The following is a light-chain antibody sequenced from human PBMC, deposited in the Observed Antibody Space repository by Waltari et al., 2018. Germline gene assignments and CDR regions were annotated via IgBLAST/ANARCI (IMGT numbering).Light chain of an antibody. CDR2: DAS. Sequence: EILMTQSPATLSVSPGERATLSCRASQSVSSTLAWYQQKPGQAPRPLIYDASTRATGIPARFSASGSGTEFTLTISSLQSEDFAVYYCQQYSNWYTFGQGTKLEIK. J-gene: IGKJ2*01. CDR1: QSVSST. V-gene: IGKV3-15*01. CDR3: QQYSNWYT.